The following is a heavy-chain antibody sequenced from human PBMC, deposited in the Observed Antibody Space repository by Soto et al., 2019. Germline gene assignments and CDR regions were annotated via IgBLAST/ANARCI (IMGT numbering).Heavy chain of an antibody. CDR1: GYSFAGYW. CDR2: IDPSDSQT. Sequence: PGESLKISCKGSGYSFAGYWITWVRQKPGEGLEWMGRIDPSDSQTYYSPSFRGHVTISVTKSITTVFLQWSSLRASDTAMYYCATQTHEPDTATTCQSYYNAWRQRPRIAVSS. D-gene: IGHD1-26*01. V-gene: IGHV5-10-1*01. J-gene: IGHJ5*02. CDR3: ATQTHEPDTATTCQSYYNA.